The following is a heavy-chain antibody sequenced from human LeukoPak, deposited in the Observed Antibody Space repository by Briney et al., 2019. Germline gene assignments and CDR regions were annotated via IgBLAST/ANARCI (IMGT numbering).Heavy chain of an antibody. D-gene: IGHD3-3*01. J-gene: IGHJ5*02. CDR2: INHSGST. CDR1: GGSFSGYY. CDR3: ARAGVYYDFWRSGNWFDP. Sequence: PSETLSLTCAVYGGSFSGYYWSWIRQPPGKGLEWIGEINHSGSTNYNPSLKSRVTISVDTSKNQFSLKLSSVTAADTAVYYCARAGVYYDFWRSGNWFDPWGQGTLVTVSS. V-gene: IGHV4-34*01.